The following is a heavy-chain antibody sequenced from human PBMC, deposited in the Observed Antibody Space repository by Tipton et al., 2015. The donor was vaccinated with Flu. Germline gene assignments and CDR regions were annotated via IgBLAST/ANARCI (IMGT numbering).Heavy chain of an antibody. CDR2: INPNSGGT. J-gene: IGHJ4*02. Sequence: QSGPEVKKPGASVKVSCKASGYTFTGYYMHWVRQAPGQGLEWMGWINPNSGGTFYAQKFQGRVTLTRDTSISTAYMELSSLRSDDTAVYYCARDFHSSDYWGQGTLVTVSS. D-gene: IGHD4-11*01. CDR3: ARDFHSSDY. CDR1: GYTFTGYY. V-gene: IGHV1-2*02.